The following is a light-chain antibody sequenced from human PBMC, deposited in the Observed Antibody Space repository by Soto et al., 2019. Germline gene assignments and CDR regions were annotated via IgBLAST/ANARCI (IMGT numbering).Light chain of an antibody. CDR3: QQYNNYYRT. J-gene: IGKJ1*01. CDR1: QNIGKW. CDR2: EAS. Sequence: DIQMTQSPSTVSASVGDRVIITCRASQNIGKWLAWYQQKPGKAPELLIYEASTLETAVPSRFIGSRSGTEFPLTISGLQPDDFATNYSQQYNNYYRTFGQGTKVEVK. V-gene: IGKV1-5*03.